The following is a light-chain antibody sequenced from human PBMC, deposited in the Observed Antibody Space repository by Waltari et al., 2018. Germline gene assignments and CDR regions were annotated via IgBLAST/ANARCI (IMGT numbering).Light chain of an antibody. J-gene: IGKJ3*01. CDR3: MQGIHLPGT. Sequence: DIVMNQTPLSLSVTPGQPASISCKSSQSLMHSDGKTYLYWYLHKPGQSPQLLICEVSSRCSGVPDRFRGSGSGTDFTLKSSRGEAGDVGVYYCMQGIHLPGTFGTGTKVDIK. CDR1: QSLMHSDGKTY. CDR2: EVS. V-gene: IGKV2-29*03.